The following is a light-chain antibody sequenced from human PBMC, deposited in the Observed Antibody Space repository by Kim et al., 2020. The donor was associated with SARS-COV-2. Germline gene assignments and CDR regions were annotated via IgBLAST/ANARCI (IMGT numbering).Light chain of an antibody. CDR1: SSNIGAGYD. Sequence: TVTISCTGTSSNIGAGYDVPWYQQFPGTAPRLLIYGNNNRPSGVPDRFSGSQSGTSASLAITGLQAEDEADYYCQSYDSSLSGWVFGGGTKLTVL. J-gene: IGLJ3*02. V-gene: IGLV1-40*01. CDR3: QSYDSSLSGWV. CDR2: GNN.